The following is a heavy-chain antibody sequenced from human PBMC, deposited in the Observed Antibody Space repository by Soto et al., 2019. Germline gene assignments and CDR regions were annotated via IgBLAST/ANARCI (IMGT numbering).Heavy chain of an antibody. CDR3: ARHIAMPRTRGLDY. D-gene: IGHD6-13*01. V-gene: IGHV4-4*02. Sequence: QVHLQESGPGLVKPSGTLSLTCAVSGGSITTNWWSWVRQPPGKGLEWIGEIYHSGTTNYNPSLRGRVTISVDKSNNQFSLNLNSVTAADSAIYYLARHIAMPRTRGLDYWGQGNLVTVSS. CDR1: GGSITTNW. J-gene: IGHJ4*02. CDR2: IYHSGTT.